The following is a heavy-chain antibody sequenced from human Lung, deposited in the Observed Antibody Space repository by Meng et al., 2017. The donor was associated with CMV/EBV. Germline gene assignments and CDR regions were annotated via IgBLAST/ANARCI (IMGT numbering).Heavy chain of an antibody. J-gene: IGHJ4*02. Sequence: ASXXVSCKASGYRFSAHYMHWVRQAPGQGLEWMGWINPNNGGTKYAQKFQGRVTMTRDTSISTVYMELSRLRSEDTAVYFCVRDLFQFVDDWGQGTLVTGSS. V-gene: IGHV1-2*02. CDR2: INPNNGGT. D-gene: IGHD3-3*01. CDR1: GYRFSAHY. CDR3: VRDLFQFVDD.